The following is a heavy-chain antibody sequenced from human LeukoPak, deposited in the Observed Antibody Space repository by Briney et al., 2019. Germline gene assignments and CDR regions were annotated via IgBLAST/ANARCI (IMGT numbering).Heavy chain of an antibody. J-gene: IGHJ4*02. V-gene: IGHV3-48*03. D-gene: IGHD4/OR15-4a*01. CDR1: GFTFSSYE. CDR2: ISSSVSSGSSI. CDR3: ARGPYGGYVDY. Sequence: GGSLRLSCAASGFTFSSYEMNWVRQAPGKGLEWISYISSSVSSGSSIYYADSVKGRFTISRDNAKNSLYLQMNSLRAEDTAVCYCARGPYGGYVDYWGQGTLVTVSS.